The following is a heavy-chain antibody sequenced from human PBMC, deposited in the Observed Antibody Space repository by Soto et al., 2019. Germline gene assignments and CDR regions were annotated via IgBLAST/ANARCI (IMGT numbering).Heavy chain of an antibody. D-gene: IGHD6-19*01. Sequence: ASVKVSCKASGYTFTGYYMHWVRQAPGQGLEWMGWINPNSGGTNYAQKFQGWVTMTRDTSISTAYMELSRLRSDDTAVYYCARGQQWLVWVIDYWGQGNLVTVTS. J-gene: IGHJ4*02. CDR3: ARGQQWLVWVIDY. V-gene: IGHV1-2*04. CDR2: INPNSGGT. CDR1: GYTFTGYY.